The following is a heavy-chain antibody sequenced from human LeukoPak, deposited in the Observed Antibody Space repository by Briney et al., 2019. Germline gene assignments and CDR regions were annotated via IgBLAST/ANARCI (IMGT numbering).Heavy chain of an antibody. J-gene: IGHJ4*02. CDR1: GGSISSYF. D-gene: IGHD1-26*01. V-gene: IGHV4-4*07. Sequence: PSETLSLTCTVSGGSISSYFWSWIRQPAGKGLEWIGRIYASGITNSNPSLKSRVIMSLDTSKNQFSLNLTSVTAADTAVYFCARETAGLGRSLDSWGQGALVTVSS. CDR2: IYASGIT. CDR3: ARETAGLGRSLDS.